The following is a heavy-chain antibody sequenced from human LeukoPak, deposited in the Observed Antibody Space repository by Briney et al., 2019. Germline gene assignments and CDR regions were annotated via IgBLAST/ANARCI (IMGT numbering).Heavy chain of an antibody. CDR2: IESDGSNT. D-gene: IGHD3-22*01. CDR3: ARASGTDSTGYVQVDF. J-gene: IGHJ4*02. CDR1: GFAFSIHW. V-gene: IGHV3-74*01. Sequence: GGSLRLSCTASGFAFSIHWMHLVRQSPGKGLLWLSRIESDGSNTNYSAYVKDRFPISRDNATRTLYLQMNGMRADATGVYYCARASGTDSTGYVQVDFWGQGTLVTVSS.